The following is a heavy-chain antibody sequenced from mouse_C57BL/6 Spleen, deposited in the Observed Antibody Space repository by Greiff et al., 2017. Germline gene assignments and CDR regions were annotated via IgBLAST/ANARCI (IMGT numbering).Heavy chain of an antibody. D-gene: IGHD4-1*01. CDR3: GRNWDWYFDV. CDR2: INPSSGYT. V-gene: IGHV1-4*01. J-gene: IGHJ1*03. Sequence: QVQLQQSGAELVRPGASVKMSCKASGYTFTSYTMHWVKQSPGQGLEWIGNINPSSGYTKYNQKFKDKATLTADKSSSTAYMQLSSLTSEDSAVYYCGRNWDWYFDVWGTGTTVTVSS. CDR1: GYTFTSYT.